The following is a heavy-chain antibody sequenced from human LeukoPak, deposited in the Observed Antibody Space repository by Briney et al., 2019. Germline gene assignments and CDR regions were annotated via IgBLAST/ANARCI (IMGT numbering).Heavy chain of an antibody. CDR3: ASMRDYYDSSGYYPAAAFDI. D-gene: IGHD3-22*01. Sequence: SETLSLTCTVSGGSISSYYWSWIRQPPGKGLEWIGYIYYSGSTNYNPSLKSRVTISVDTSKNQFSLKLSSVTAADTAVYYCASMRDYYDSSGYYPAAAFDIWGQGTMVTVSS. CDR2: IYYSGST. CDR1: GGSISSYY. V-gene: IGHV4-59*01. J-gene: IGHJ3*02.